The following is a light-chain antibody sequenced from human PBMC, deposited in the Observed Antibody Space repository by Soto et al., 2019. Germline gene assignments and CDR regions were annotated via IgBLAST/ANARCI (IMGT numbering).Light chain of an antibody. CDR2: DAS. V-gene: IGKV1-5*01. Sequence: QMTQSPSTLSASVGDRVTITCRASQSISTWLAWYQQKPGKAPNLLIHDASYLESGVPSRFSGSGSGTEFTLIISSLQPDDSATYYCQQYNSYSWTFGQGTKVDIK. J-gene: IGKJ1*01. CDR1: QSISTW. CDR3: QQYNSYSWT.